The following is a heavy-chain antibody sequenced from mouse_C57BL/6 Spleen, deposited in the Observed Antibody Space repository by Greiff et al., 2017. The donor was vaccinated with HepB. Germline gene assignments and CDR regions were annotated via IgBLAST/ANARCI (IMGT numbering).Heavy chain of an antibody. CDR2: INPYNGGT. CDR3: ALSYYYAMDY. V-gene: IGHV1-19*01. J-gene: IGHJ4*01. D-gene: IGHD1-1*01. CDR1: GYTFTDYY. Sequence: EVQLQQSGPVLVKPGASVKMSCKASGYTFTDYYMNWVKQSHGKSLEWIGVINPYNGGTSYNQKFKGKATLTVDKSSSTAYMELNSLTSEDSAVYYCALSYYYAMDYWGQGTSVTVSS.